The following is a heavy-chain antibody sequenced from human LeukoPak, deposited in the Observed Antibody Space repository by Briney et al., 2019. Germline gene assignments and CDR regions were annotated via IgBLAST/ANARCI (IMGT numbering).Heavy chain of an antibody. CDR1: GFTFSSCS. Sequence: PGGSLRLPCAASGFTFSSCSMNWVRQAPGKWLEWVSYISSSSSTIYYADSVKGRFTISRDNAKNSLYLQMNSLRAEDTAVYYCARDVYDFWSGYFYWADYMDVWGKGTTVTVSS. J-gene: IGHJ6*03. CDR3: ARDVYDFWSGYFYWADYMDV. CDR2: ISSSSSTI. V-gene: IGHV3-48*01. D-gene: IGHD3-3*01.